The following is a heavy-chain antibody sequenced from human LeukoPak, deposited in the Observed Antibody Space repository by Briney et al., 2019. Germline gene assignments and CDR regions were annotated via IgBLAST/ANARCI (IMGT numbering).Heavy chain of an antibody. CDR1: GFTFSSYA. V-gene: IGHV3-23*01. Sequence: GGSLRLSCAASGFTFSSYAMSWVRQAPGKGLEWVSAISGSGGSTYYADSVKGRFTISRDNSKNTLYLQMNSLRAEDTAVYYCAKDNPDCTNGVCYREKFTRENYFDYWGQGTLVTVSS. D-gene: IGHD2-8*01. CDR3: AKDNPDCTNGVCYREKFTRENYFDY. CDR2: ISGSGGST. J-gene: IGHJ4*02.